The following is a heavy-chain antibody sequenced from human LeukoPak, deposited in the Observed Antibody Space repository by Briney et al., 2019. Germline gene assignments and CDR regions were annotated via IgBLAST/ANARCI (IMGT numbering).Heavy chain of an antibody. V-gene: IGHV3-21*01. J-gene: IGHJ3*02. CDR3: ARDRDDSSGYYHPDAFDI. CDR1: GFTFSSYS. D-gene: IGHD3-22*01. Sequence: GGPLRLSCAASGFTFSSYSMNWVRQAPGKGLEWVSSISSSSYIYYADSVKGRFTISRDNAKNSLYLQMNSLRAEDTAVYYCARDRDDSSGYYHPDAFDIWGQGTMVTVSS. CDR2: ISSSSYI.